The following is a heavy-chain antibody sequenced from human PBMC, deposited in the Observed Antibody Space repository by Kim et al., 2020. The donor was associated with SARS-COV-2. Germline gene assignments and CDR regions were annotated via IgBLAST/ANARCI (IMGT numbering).Heavy chain of an antibody. CDR1: GVSISSSSFY. D-gene: IGHD2-15*01. J-gene: IGHJ5*02. CDR3: ARHGIVVVVAANNWFDP. Sequence: GSLRLSCTVSGVSISSSSFYWGWIRPPPGKGLEWIGSIYYSGSTYYNPSLKSRVTISVDTSKNQLSLKLSSVTAADTAVYYCARHGIVVVVAANNWFDPWGQGSLGTVSS. CDR2: IYYSGST. V-gene: IGHV4-39*01.